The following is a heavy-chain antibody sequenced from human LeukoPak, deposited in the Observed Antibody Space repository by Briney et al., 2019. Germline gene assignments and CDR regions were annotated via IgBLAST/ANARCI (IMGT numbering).Heavy chain of an antibody. CDR2: IRSKANSYAT. V-gene: IGHV3-73*01. CDR3: TRRPDGYSNNWFDP. CDR1: GFTFSGSA. Sequence: GGSLRLSCAASGFTFSGSATHWVRQASGKGLEWVGRIRSKANSYATAYAASVKGRFTISRDDSKNTAYLQMNSLKTEDTAVYYCTRRPDGYSNNWFDPWGQGTLVTVSS. D-gene: IGHD5-24*01. J-gene: IGHJ5*02.